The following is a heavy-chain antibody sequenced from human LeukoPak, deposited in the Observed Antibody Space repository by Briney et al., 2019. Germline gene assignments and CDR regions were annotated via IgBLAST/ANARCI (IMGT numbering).Heavy chain of an antibody. D-gene: IGHD5-18*01. Sequence: GGSLRLSCAASGFTFSSYGMSWVRQAPGKGLEWVSAVSGSGGSTYYADSVKGRFTISRDNSKNTLYLQMNSLRAEDTAVYYCAKNAGYSYGLYYFDYWGQGTLVTVSS. CDR3: AKNAGYSYGLYYFDY. CDR1: GFTFSSYG. CDR2: VSGSGGST. J-gene: IGHJ4*02. V-gene: IGHV3-23*01.